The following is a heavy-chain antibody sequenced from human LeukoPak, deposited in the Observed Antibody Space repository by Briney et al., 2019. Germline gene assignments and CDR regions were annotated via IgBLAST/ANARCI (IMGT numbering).Heavy chain of an antibody. V-gene: IGHV3-30*03. J-gene: IGHJ4*02. CDR2: ISYGGSNK. D-gene: IGHD5-18*01. CDR3: ASPIGVDTAMVDY. Sequence: PGGSLRLSCAASGFTFSSYGMHWVRQAPGKGLEWVAVISYGGSNKYYADSVKGRFTISRDNSKNTLYLQMNSLRAEDTAVYYCASPIGVDTAMVDYWGQGTLVTVSS. CDR1: GFTFSSYG.